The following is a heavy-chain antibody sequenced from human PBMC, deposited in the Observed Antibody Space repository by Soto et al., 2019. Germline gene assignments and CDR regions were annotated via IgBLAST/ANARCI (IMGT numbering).Heavy chain of an antibody. CDR1: GYTFTYRY. Sequence: ASVKVSCKASGYTFTYRYLHWVRQAPGQALEWMGWITPFNGITNYAQKFQDRVTITRDRSMSTAYMELSSLRSEDTAMYYCARSKLELGPLGHWGQGTLVTVSS. CDR3: ARSKLELGPLGH. CDR2: ITPFNGIT. D-gene: IGHD1-7*01. V-gene: IGHV1-45*02. J-gene: IGHJ4*02.